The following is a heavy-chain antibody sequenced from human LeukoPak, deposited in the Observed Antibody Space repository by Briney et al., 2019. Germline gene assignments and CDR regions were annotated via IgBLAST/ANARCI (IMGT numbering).Heavy chain of an antibody. CDR1: GGSVSSGSYY. J-gene: IGHJ4*02. CDR3: ASTYHYGSGSWYYFDY. V-gene: IGHV4-61*01. Sequence: PSETLSLTCTVSGGSVSSGSYYWSWIRQPPGKGLEWIGYIYYSGSTNYNPSLKSRVTISVDTSKNQFSLKLSSVTAADTAVYYCASTYHYGSGSWYYFDYWGQGTLVTVSS. D-gene: IGHD3-10*01. CDR2: IYYSGST.